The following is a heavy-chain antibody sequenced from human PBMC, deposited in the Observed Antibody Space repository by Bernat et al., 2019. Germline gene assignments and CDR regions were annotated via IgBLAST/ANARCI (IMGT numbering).Heavy chain of an antibody. CDR2: IYSGGST. V-gene: IGHV3-66*01. CDR1: GFTVSNNY. D-gene: IGHD2-15*01. CDR3: EKVVVGVTNWFDP. J-gene: IGHJ5*02. Sequence: EVQLVESGGGLVQPGGSLRLSCAASGFTVSNNYVSWVRQAPGKGLEWVSVIYSGGSTYYADSVNDRFTISRDNSKNTLYLQMNSLRAEDTAVYYCEKVVVGVTNWFDPWGQGTLVTVSS.